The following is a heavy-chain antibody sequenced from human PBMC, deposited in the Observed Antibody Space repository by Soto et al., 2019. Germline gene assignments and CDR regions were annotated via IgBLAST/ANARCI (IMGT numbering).Heavy chain of an antibody. J-gene: IGHJ6*02. CDR2: INHSGST. Sequence: SETLSLTCAVYGGSFSGYYWSWIRQPPGKGLEWIGEINHSGSTNYNPSLKSRVTISVDTSKNQFSLKLSSVTAADTAVYYCARGPARVFSSSWSRNLSDYGMDVWGQGTTVTVSS. CDR1: GGSFSGYY. D-gene: IGHD6-13*01. V-gene: IGHV4-34*01. CDR3: ARGPARVFSSSWSRNLSDYGMDV.